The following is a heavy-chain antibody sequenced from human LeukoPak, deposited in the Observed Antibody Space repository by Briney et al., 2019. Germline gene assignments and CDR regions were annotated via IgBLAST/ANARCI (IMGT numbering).Heavy chain of an antibody. Sequence: PGGSLRLSCAASGFTFSDYYMGWIRQAPGKGLEWVSYISSSGSTIYYADSVKGRFTISRDNAKNSLYLQMNSLRAEDTAVYYCARENVVVAGTEYYYGMDVWGQGTTVTVSS. J-gene: IGHJ6*02. CDR1: GFTFSDYY. CDR3: ARENVVVAGTEYYYGMDV. CDR2: ISSSGSTI. D-gene: IGHD2-15*01. V-gene: IGHV3-11*01.